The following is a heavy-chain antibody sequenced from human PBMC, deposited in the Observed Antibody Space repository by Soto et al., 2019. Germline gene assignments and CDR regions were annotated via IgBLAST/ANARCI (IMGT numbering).Heavy chain of an antibody. D-gene: IGHD6-13*01. J-gene: IGHJ4*02. CDR1: GGSISSSFYY. CDR2: IYYSGNT. V-gene: IGHV4-39*01. Sequence: QLQLQESGPGLVKSSETLSLTCTVSGGSISSSFYYWGWIRQPPGKGLEWNGSIYYSGNTFYNPSLKSRVTISVDTSKKQFSLKLSSVTAADTATYYCARLRAAAGFGADYWGQGTLVTVSS. CDR3: ARLRAAAGFGADY.